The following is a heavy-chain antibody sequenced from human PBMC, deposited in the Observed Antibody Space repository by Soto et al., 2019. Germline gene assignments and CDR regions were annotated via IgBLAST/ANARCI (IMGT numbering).Heavy chain of an antibody. CDR2: LNQNGREK. Sequence: EMHLVESGGGLVQPGGSLRLSCAASGFPFSINWMNWVRQAPGKGLEWVANLNQNGREKYYVDSVKGRFTISRDNAKNSLSLQMNSLRAEDTALYYCAGGSYWGQGTLVTFSS. CDR1: GFPFSINW. J-gene: IGHJ4*02. V-gene: IGHV3-7*01. CDR3: AGGSY.